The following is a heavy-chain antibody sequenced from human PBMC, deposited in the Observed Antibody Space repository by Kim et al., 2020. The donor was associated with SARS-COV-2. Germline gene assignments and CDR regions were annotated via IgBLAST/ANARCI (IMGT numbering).Heavy chain of an antibody. D-gene: IGHD6-19*01. CDR3: ARGNEAVAGLEFDY. J-gene: IGHJ4*02. CDR1: GGSISSYY. V-gene: IGHV4-59*01. CDR2: IYYSGST. Sequence: SETLSLTCTVSGGSISSYYWSWIRQPPGKGLEWIGYIYYSGSTNYNPSLKSRVTISVDTSKNQFSLKLSSVTAADTAVYYCARGNEAVAGLEFDYWCQGTLVTVSS.